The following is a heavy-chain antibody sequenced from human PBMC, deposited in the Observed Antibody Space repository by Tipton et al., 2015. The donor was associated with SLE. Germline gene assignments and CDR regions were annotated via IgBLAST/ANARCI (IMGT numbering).Heavy chain of an antibody. CDR1: GFTFSSYW. J-gene: IGHJ4*02. Sequence: SLRLSCAASGFTFSSYWMHWVRQAPGKGLAWVSRINEDGSITSYEDSVKGRFTISRDNAKSTLYLQMSSLRAEDTAVYYCARGDSGYSVVWGQGTLVTVSS. V-gene: IGHV3-74*01. CDR2: INEDGSIT. D-gene: IGHD5-12*01. CDR3: ARGDSGYSVV.